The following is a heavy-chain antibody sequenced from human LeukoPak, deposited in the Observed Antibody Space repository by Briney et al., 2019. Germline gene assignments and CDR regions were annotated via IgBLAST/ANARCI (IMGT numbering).Heavy chain of an antibody. V-gene: IGHV1-69*13. CDR2: IIAIFGTA. D-gene: IGHD2-15*01. J-gene: IGHJ3*02. Sequence: SVKVSCKASGGTFSSYAISWVRQAPGQGREWMGGIIAIFGTANYAQKFQGRVTITADESTSTAYMELSSLRSEDTAVYYCARDTPNCSGGSCYSGDAFDIWGQGTMVTVSS. CDR1: GGTFSSYA. CDR3: ARDTPNCSGGSCYSGDAFDI.